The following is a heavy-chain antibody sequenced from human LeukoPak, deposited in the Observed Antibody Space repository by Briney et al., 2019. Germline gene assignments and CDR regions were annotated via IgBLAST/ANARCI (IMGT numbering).Heavy chain of an antibody. CDR3: ARALYYYDSSGYGGLDP. D-gene: IGHD3-22*01. J-gene: IGHJ5*02. Sequence: SETLSLTCTVSGGSISSGSYYWSWLRQPAGKGLEWIGRIYTSGSTNYNPSLESRVTISVDTSKNQFSLKLSSVTAADTAVYYCARALYYYDSSGYGGLDPWGQGTLVTVSS. CDR2: IYTSGST. V-gene: IGHV4-61*02. CDR1: GGSISSGSYY.